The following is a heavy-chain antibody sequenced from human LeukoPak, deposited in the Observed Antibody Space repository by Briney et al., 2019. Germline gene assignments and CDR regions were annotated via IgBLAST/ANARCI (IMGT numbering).Heavy chain of an antibody. J-gene: IGHJ4*02. V-gene: IGHV4-39*02. D-gene: IGHD3-16*01. CDR2: ISHTGTT. CDR3: ARELWEVADY. CDR1: GDSISSSTYY. Sequence: SETLSLTCIVSGDSISSSTYYWAWIRQPPGKGLEWIVSISHTGTTYYKPSLKSQVTISVDASKSQFFLRLNSVTAADTAVYFCARELWEVADYWGQGTLVTVSS.